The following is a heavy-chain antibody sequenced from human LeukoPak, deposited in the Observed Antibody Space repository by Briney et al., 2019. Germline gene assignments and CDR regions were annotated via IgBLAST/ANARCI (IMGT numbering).Heavy chain of an antibody. V-gene: IGHV3-74*01. CDR3: ARAQFSSGPDY. CDR1: GFTFNDYW. D-gene: IGHD3-22*01. Sequence: GGSLRLACAASGFTFNDYWMHWVRQAPGKGLMWVSRINDHGNNTNYADSVKGRFNISRDNAKNTLFLQMNGLRAEDTAVYYCARAQFSSGPDYWGQGTLVTVSS. CDR2: INDHGNNT. J-gene: IGHJ4*02.